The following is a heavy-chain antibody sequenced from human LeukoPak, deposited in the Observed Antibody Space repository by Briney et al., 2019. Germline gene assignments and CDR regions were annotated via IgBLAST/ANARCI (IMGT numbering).Heavy chain of an antibody. CDR3: TKDPNGDYIGALDP. Sequence: GGSLRLSCAASGFSFSSFAMTWVRQAPGKGLEWVSSITGGHYATYNTDSVKGRFTISRDNAKNTLYLQMNSLRAGDTAIYYCTKDPNGDYIGALDPWGQGTLVTVSS. CDR1: GFSFSSFA. J-gene: IGHJ5*02. D-gene: IGHD4-17*01. CDR2: ITGGHYAT. V-gene: IGHV3-23*01.